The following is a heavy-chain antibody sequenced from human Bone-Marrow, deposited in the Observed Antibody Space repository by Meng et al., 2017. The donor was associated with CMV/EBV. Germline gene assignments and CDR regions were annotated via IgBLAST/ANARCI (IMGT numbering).Heavy chain of an antibody. V-gene: IGHV1-46*01. CDR3: ARVDSYDSSGYWH. D-gene: IGHD3-22*01. CDR2: INPSGGST. J-gene: IGHJ4*02. Sequence: KPPGYTFTRSYVHWLRQAPGQGLEWVGIINPSGGSTSSAPKFQGRVTMTRATSTSTVYMELSSLRSGDTAVYYCARVDSYDSSGYWHWGQGTLVTVSS. CDR1: GYTFTRSY.